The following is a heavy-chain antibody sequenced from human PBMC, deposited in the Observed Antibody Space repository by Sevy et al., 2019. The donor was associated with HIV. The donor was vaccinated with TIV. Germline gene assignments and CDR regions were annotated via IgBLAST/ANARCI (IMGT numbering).Heavy chain of an antibody. CDR2: MNPNSGNT. Sequence: ASVKVSCKSSGYTFTTYDINWVRQATGQGLEWMGWMNPNSGNTCYAQKFQGRVTMTSNTSISTAYMELSSLRSEDTAVYYCARIDSSGYMGNFDYWGQGTLVTVSS. CDR1: GYTFTTYD. CDR3: ARIDSSGYMGNFDY. D-gene: IGHD3-22*01. V-gene: IGHV1-8*01. J-gene: IGHJ4*02.